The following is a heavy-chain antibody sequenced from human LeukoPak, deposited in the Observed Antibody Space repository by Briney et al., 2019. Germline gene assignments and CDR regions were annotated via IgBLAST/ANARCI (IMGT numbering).Heavy chain of an antibody. Sequence: SETLSLTCTVSGGSVSSSSYFWGWIRQPPGKGLEWIGTIYYSGSTYYNPSLKSRVTISLDTSKNQFSLKLSSVTAADTAVNYCARHFNGDHERGYFAYWGQGTLVTVSS. D-gene: IGHD4-17*01. CDR1: GGSVSSSSYF. CDR2: IYYSGST. V-gene: IGHV4-39*01. J-gene: IGHJ4*02. CDR3: ARHFNGDHERGYFAY.